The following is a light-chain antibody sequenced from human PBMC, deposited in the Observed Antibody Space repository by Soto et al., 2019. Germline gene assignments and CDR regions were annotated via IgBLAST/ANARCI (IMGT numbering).Light chain of an antibody. J-gene: IGLJ2*01. CDR1: SSDVGGYNY. V-gene: IGLV2-8*01. CDR2: EVN. Sequence: QSALTQPPSASGSPGQSVTISCTGTSSDVGGYNYVSWFQQHPGKVPKLMIYEVNKRPSGVPDRFSGSKSDNTASLTVSGLQAEDEADYYCSSYTGRNDLTAIFGGGTKLTVL. CDR3: SSYTGRNDLTAI.